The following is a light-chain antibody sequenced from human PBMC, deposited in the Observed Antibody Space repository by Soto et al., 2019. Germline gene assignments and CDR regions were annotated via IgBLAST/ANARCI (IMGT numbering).Light chain of an antibody. V-gene: IGKV1-5*03. J-gene: IGKJ1*01. Sequence: DIQMTQSPSTLSSSLGDRVTITCRASQSISHWLAWYQQKPGKAPTLLIYKASSLESGVPARFSGSGSGTEFTLTISSLQPDDFATYYCQQYDSYPCTFGQGTKLEIK. CDR1: QSISHW. CDR3: QQYDSYPCT. CDR2: KAS.